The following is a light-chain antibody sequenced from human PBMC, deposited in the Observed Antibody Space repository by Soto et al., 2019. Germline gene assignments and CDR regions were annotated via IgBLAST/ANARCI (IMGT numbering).Light chain of an antibody. J-gene: IGKJ4*01. V-gene: IGKV1-27*01. CDR2: TAS. Sequence: DIQMTQSPSSLSAFVGDRVTITCRTSQGISNYLAWYQQKPGEGPKLLIYTASTLQSGVPSRFSGSGSGTDFTLTISSLQPEDVATYYCQNYNTATLTVGGGTKVAIK. CDR3: QNYNTATLT. CDR1: QGISNY.